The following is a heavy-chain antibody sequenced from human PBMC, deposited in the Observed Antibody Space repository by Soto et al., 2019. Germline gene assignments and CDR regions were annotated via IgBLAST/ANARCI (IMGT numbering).Heavy chain of an antibody. CDR2: IIPIFGTA. CDR3: ASHYDSSGYYYRGLDY. CDR1: GGTFSSYA. Sequence: QVQLVQSGAEVKKPGSSVKVSCKASGGTFSSYAISWVRQAPGQGLEWMGGIIPIFGTADYAQKFQGRVTITADESTITGNIELSSLRSEDTAVYYCASHYDSSGYYYRGLDYWGKGTLVTVSS. J-gene: IGHJ4*02. V-gene: IGHV1-69*12. D-gene: IGHD3-22*01.